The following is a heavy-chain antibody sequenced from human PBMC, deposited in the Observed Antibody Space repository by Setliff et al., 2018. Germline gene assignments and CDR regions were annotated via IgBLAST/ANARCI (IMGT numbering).Heavy chain of an antibody. CDR3: ASSGGGFDWLLGRPGYYGMDV. V-gene: IGHV4-38-2*02. CDR1: GYSISSGYY. CDR2: IFHSGST. Sequence: SETLSLTCTVSGYSISSGYYWGWIRQPPGKGLEWIGSIFHSGSTFYSPSLKRRVTISEDMSKNQFSLKLSSVTAADTAVYYCASSGGGFDWLLGRPGYYGMDVWGQGTTVTVSS. J-gene: IGHJ6*02. D-gene: IGHD3-9*01.